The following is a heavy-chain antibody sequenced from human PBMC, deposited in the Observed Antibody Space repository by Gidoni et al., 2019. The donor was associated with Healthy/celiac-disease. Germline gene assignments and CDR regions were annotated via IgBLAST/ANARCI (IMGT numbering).Heavy chain of an antibody. CDR1: GFIFCSYA. CDR2: ISYDGSNK. CDR3: ARDGQRETDLPFGGSMDV. D-gene: IGHD3-3*01. V-gene: IGHV3-30-3*01. Sequence: QVQLVESGGGVVQPGRSLRLSCAASGFIFCSYARHWVRQAPGQGLEWVAVISYDGSNKDYADSVKGRFTISRDNSKNTLYLQMNSLRAEDTAVYYCARDGQRETDLPFGGSMDVWGQGTTVPVSS. J-gene: IGHJ6*02.